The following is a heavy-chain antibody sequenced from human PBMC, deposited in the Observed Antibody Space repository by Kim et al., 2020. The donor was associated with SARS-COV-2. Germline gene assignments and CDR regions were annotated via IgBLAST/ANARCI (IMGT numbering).Heavy chain of an antibody. CDR1: GYTFTSYY. J-gene: IGHJ5*02. V-gene: IGHV1-46*01. CDR3: ARDSQIVGATVGWFYP. D-gene: IGHD1-26*01. Sequence: ASVKVSCKASGYTFTSYYIHWVRQAPGQGLEWMGMINPNGGNTSYAQKFQGRVTMTRDTSTSTAYMELSSLRFEDTAVYYCARDSQIVGATVGWFYPWVQ. CDR2: INPNGGNT.